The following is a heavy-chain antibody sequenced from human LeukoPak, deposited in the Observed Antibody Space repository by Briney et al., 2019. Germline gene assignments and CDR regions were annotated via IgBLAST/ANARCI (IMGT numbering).Heavy chain of an antibody. CDR1: GYTFTGYY. CDR2: INPSGGST. J-gene: IGHJ4*02. CDR3: ARSLIRGYFDY. D-gene: IGHD3-10*01. V-gene: IGHV1-46*01. Sequence: ASVKVSCKASGYTFTGYYMHWVRQAPGQGLEWMGIINPSGGSTSYAQKFQGRVTMTRDTSTSTVYMELSSLRSEDTAVYYCARSLIRGYFDYWGQGTLVTVSS.